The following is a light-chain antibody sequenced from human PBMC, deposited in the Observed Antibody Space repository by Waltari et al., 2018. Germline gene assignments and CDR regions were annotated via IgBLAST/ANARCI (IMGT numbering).Light chain of an antibody. CDR1: QSLLHSSGNTF. V-gene: IGKV2-28*01. J-gene: IGKJ1*01. Sequence: DIVMTQSPLSLSVTPGEPASISCTSSQSLLHSSGNTFLDWYLPKPGQSPQLLIYLVSNRASGVPDRFSGSGSGTDFTLKISRVEAEDVGVYFCMQARQTPWTFGQGTKVEIK. CDR3: MQARQTPWT. CDR2: LVS.